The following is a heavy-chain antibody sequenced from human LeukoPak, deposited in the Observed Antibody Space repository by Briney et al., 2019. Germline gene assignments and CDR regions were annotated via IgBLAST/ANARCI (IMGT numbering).Heavy chain of an antibody. V-gene: IGHV1-2*02. Sequence: ASVKVSCKASGYTFTGYYMHWVRQAPGQGLEWMGWINPNSGGTNYAQKFQGRVTMTRDTSISTAYMELSRLRSDDTAVYYCARDRRSSSSLPGVNWFDPWGQGTLVTVSS. J-gene: IGHJ5*02. CDR1: GYTFTGYY. CDR2: INPNSGGT. D-gene: IGHD6-6*01. CDR3: ARDRRSSSSLPGVNWFDP.